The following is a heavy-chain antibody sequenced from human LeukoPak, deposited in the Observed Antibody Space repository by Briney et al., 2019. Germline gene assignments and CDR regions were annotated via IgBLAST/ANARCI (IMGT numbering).Heavy chain of an antibody. D-gene: IGHD4-23*01. Sequence: GASMKVSCKASGGTFSSYAISWVRQAPGQGLEWMGRIIPILGIANYAQKFQGRVTITADKSTSTAYMELSSLRSEDTAVYYCARYDYGGNSPLDYWGQGTLVTVSS. V-gene: IGHV1-69*04. CDR2: IIPILGIA. CDR1: GGTFSSYA. J-gene: IGHJ4*02. CDR3: ARYDYGGNSPLDY.